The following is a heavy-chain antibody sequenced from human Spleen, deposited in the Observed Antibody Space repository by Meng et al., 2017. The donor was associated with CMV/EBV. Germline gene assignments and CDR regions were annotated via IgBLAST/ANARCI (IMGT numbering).Heavy chain of an antibody. V-gene: IGHV3-21*01. CDR3: ARPGVHSSGWYGA. J-gene: IGHJ5*02. D-gene: IGHD6-19*01. CDR2: ISSSSSYI. Sequence: GESLKISCAASGFTFSSYWMHWVRQAPGKGLVWVSSISSSSSYIYYADSVKGRFTISRDNAKNSLYLQMNSLRAEDTAVYYCARPGVHSSGWYGAWGQGTLVTVSS. CDR1: GFTFSSYW.